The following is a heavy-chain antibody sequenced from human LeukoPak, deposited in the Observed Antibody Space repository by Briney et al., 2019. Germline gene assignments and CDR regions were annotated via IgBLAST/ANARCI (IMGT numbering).Heavy chain of an antibody. V-gene: IGHV5-51*01. D-gene: IGHD6-19*01. Sequence: GESLKISCKGSGYSFTSYWIGWVRQMPGKGLGWMGIIYPGDSDTRYSPSFQGQVTISADKSISTAYLQWSSLKASDTAMYYCARHGVAGTSSNWFDPWGQGTLVTVSS. CDR3: ARHGVAGTSSNWFDP. CDR1: GYSFTSYW. J-gene: IGHJ5*02. CDR2: IYPGDSDT.